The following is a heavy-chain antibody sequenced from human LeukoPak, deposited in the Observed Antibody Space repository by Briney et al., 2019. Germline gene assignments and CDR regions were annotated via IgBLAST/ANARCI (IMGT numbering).Heavy chain of an antibody. V-gene: IGHV4-59*01. CDR3: ARDRGGYYFDY. CDR2: IYNSGST. CDR1: GGSISHYY. Sequence: PSETLSLTCTVSGGSISHYYWSWIRQPPGKGLEWTGYIYNSGSTNYNPSLKSRVTTSVDTSRNQFSLKLSSVTVADTAIYYCARDRGGYYFDYWGQGTLVTVFS. J-gene: IGHJ4*02. D-gene: IGHD3-10*01.